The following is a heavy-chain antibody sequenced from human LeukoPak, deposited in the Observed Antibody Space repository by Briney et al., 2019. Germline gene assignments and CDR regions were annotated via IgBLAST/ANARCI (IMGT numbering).Heavy chain of an antibody. J-gene: IGHJ6*02. CDR1: GGTFSSYA. CDR2: ISAYNGNT. D-gene: IGHD3-22*01. V-gene: IGHV1-18*01. Sequence: ASVKVSCKASGGTFSSYAISWVRQAPGQGLEWMGWISAYNGNTNYAQKLQGRVTMTTDTSTSTAYMELRSLRFDDTAVYYCARDLKGQYYYDSSGYYSLYYYYGMDVWGQGTTVTVSS. CDR3: ARDLKGQYYYDSSGYYSLYYYYGMDV.